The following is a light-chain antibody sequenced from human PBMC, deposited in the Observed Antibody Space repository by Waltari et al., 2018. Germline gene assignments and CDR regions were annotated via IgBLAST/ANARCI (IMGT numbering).Light chain of an antibody. Sequence: VMTQSPDSLAVSLGERATINCNSSQIIVHNYNNKTYVAWYQQKSGQPPKVHIYWPSQQDFVVPDRFSGSGSATDFTLTSSSLQAEDVAVYYCQQYYSSPQTFGQGTKVEIK. V-gene: IGKV4-1*01. CDR3: QQYYSSPQT. CDR2: WPS. J-gene: IGKJ1*01. CDR1: QIIVHNYNNKTY.